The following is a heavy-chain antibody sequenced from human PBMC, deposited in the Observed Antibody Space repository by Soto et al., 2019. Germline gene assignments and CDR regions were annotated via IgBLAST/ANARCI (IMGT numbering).Heavy chain of an antibody. Sequence: PSETLCLTCTVSGGSIINYFWGWIRQPPGRGLEWIGSLYNSGNTNYNPSLESRVTISVDTSTNHFSLKLTSVTAADAAVYYCAATSKWLAFDYWGQGALVTVSS. J-gene: IGHJ4*02. CDR3: AATSKWLAFDY. CDR1: GGSIINYF. CDR2: LYNSGNT. V-gene: IGHV4-59*01. D-gene: IGHD6-19*01.